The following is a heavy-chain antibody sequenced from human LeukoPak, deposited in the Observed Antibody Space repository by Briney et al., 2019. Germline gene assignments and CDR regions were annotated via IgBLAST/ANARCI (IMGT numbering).Heavy chain of an antibody. J-gene: IGHJ4*02. CDR2: IRYDGSNK. CDR3: ARDSLGSYSRMDY. Sequence: GGSLRLSCAASGFTFSSYGMHWVRQAPGKGLEWVAFIRYDGSNKYYADSVKGRFTISRDNSKNTLYLQMNSLRAEDTAVYYCARDSLGSYSRMDYWGQGTLVTVSS. CDR1: GFTFSSYG. D-gene: IGHD1-26*01. V-gene: IGHV3-30*02.